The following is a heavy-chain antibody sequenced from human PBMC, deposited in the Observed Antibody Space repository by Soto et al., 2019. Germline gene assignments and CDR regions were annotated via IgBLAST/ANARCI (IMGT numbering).Heavy chain of an antibody. CDR1: GFSRSTSGLG. V-gene: IGHV2-5*02. D-gene: IGHD5-18*01. Sequence: QNTLKESGPTLVKPTQTLTLTCTFSGFSRSTSGLGVGWIRQPPGKTLDWLVLIYWDDDKRYRTSLKSRITITNDTSKNQVVLTITNTDPVDTATYYCAHRRGYGECAYWGQGILVTVTS. CDR3: AHRRGYGECAY. J-gene: IGHJ4*02. CDR2: IYWDDDK.